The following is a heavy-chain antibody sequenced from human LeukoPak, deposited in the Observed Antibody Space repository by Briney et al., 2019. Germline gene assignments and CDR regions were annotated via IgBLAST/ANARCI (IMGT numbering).Heavy chain of an antibody. CDR1: NESFSGYY. CDR2: INHSGST. J-gene: IGHJ4*02. Sequence: SETLSLTCAVYNESFSGYYWSWIRQPLEKGLEWIGQINHSGSTNYNPSLKSRVTISVDTSKNQFSLKLSSVTAADTAVYYCAKMVGPIAAAGYFDYWGQGTLVTVSS. CDR3: AKMVGPIAAAGYFDY. D-gene: IGHD6-13*01. V-gene: IGHV4-34*01.